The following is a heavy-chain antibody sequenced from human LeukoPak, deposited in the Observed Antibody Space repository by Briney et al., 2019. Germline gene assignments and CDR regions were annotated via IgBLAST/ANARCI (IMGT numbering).Heavy chain of an antibody. CDR2: INPNSGGT. D-gene: IGHD3-22*01. CDR3: ARDAGYYYDSSGYYPIMDV. Sequence: ASVKVSCKASGYTFTGYYMHWVRQAPGQGLEWMGRINPNSGGTNYAQKFQGRVTMTRDTSISTAYMELSRLRSDDTAAYYCARDAGYYYDSSGYYPIMDVWGQGTTVTVSS. V-gene: IGHV1-2*06. CDR1: GYTFTGYY. J-gene: IGHJ6*02.